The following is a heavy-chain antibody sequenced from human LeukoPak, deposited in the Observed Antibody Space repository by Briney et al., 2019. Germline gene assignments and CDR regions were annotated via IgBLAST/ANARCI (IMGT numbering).Heavy chain of an antibody. CDR1: GFTFSSYW. V-gene: IGHV3-7*03. J-gene: IGHJ5*02. D-gene: IGHD4-17*01. Sequence: GGSLRLSCAASGFTFSSYWMSWVRQAPGKGLEWVANIKQDGSGKYYVDSVKGRFTISRDNAKNSLYLQMNSLRAEDTAVYYCARDYGDYVFDPWGQGTLVTVSS. CDR2: IKQDGSGK. CDR3: ARDYGDYVFDP.